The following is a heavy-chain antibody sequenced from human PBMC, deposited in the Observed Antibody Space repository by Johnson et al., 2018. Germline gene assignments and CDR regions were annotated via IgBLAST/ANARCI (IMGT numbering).Heavy chain of an antibody. D-gene: IGHD5/OR15-5a*01. CDR2: INEDGRIT. V-gene: IGHV3-74*02. Sequence: VQLVESGGGLVQPGGSLRLSCAVSGFTFNSYWMHWVRQVPGKGLMWVSRINEDGRITTYADSVKGRFTISRDNSKETLHLQMNSLRDEDTAIFYCAKGRIPVPYPLGVLSPVTWFDPRGQGTLVTVSS. CDR3: AKGRIPVPYPLGVLSPVTWFDP. J-gene: IGHJ5*02. CDR1: GFTFNSYW.